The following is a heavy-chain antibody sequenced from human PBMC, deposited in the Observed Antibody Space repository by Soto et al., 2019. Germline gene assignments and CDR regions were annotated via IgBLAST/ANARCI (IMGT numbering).Heavy chain of an antibody. J-gene: IGHJ4*02. CDR3: ARACSSTSCPLDY. D-gene: IGHD2-2*01. CDR1: GGSISSFY. CDR2: IYYSGST. V-gene: IGHV4-59*01. Sequence: QVQLQESGPGLVKPSETLSLTCTVSGGSISSFYWSWIRQPPGKGLEWIGYIYYSGSTNYNPSLKKRVTISVDTSKTPFSLKLSSVTAADTAVYYCARACSSTSCPLDYWGQGTLVTVSS.